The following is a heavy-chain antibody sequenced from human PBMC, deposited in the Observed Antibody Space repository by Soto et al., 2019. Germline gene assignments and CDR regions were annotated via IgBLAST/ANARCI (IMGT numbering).Heavy chain of an antibody. J-gene: IGHJ4*02. D-gene: IGHD2-15*01. Sequence: QVQLVESGGGVVQPGRSLRLSCAASGFTFSSYGMHWVRQAPGKGLEWVAVISYDGSNKYYADSVKGRFTISRDNSKNTLYLQMNSLRAEATAVYYCAKDRDIVVVVAAFAYWGQGTLATVSS. CDR1: GFTFSSYG. CDR3: AKDRDIVVVVAAFAY. CDR2: ISYDGSNK. V-gene: IGHV3-30*18.